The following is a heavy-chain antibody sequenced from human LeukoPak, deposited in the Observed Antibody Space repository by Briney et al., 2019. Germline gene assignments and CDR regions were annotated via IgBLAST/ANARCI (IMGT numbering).Heavy chain of an antibody. J-gene: IGHJ6*03. Sequence: PSETLSLTCAVYGGSFSGYYWSWIRQPPGKGLEWIGEINHSGSTNYNPSLKSRVTISVDTSKNQFYLKLSSVTAAGTAVYYCARAYDFWSGYSVGHYYYYMDVWGKGTTVTVSS. CDR2: INHSGST. CDR3: ARAYDFWSGYSVGHYYYYMDV. V-gene: IGHV4-34*01. D-gene: IGHD3-3*01. CDR1: GGSFSGYY.